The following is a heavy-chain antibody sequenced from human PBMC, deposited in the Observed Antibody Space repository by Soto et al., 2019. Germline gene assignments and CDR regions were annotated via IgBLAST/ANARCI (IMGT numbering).Heavy chain of an antibody. CDR3: TRGASSWNGIDF. CDR2: ISGSGGST. D-gene: IGHD6-13*01. CDR1: GFTFSSYA. V-gene: IGHV3-23*01. J-gene: IGHJ4*02. Sequence: EVQLLESGGGLVQPGGSLRLSCAASGFTFSSYAMRWVRQAPGKGLEWVSAISGSGGSTYYADSVKGRFTISRDDAQNTLYVQMHGLRVEDTAVYYCTRGASSWNGIDFWGQGTLVTVAS.